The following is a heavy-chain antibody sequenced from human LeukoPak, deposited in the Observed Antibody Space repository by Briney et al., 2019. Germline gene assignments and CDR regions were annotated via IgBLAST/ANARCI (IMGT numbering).Heavy chain of an antibody. D-gene: IGHD6-19*01. Sequence: QPGGSLRLSCAASGPTFSSHAVTWVRQAPGKGLEWVSAISGSGGSTYYADSVKGRFTISRDNSKNSLYLQMNSLRAEDTAVYYCATNAGQWLVPFDYWGQGSLVTVSS. CDR1: GPTFSSHA. J-gene: IGHJ4*02. CDR2: ISGSGGST. CDR3: ATNAGQWLVPFDY. V-gene: IGHV3-23*01.